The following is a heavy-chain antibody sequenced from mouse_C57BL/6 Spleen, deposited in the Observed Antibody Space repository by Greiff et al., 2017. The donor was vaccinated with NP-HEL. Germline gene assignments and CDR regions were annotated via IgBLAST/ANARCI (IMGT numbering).Heavy chain of an antibody. CDR2: IDPSDSYT. D-gene: IGHD4-1*01. CDR1: GYTFTSYW. CDR3: ARTAETGTGWCFDY. J-gene: IGHJ2*01. Sequence: VQLQQPGAELVKPGASVKLSCKASGYTFTSYWMQWVKQRPGQGLEWIGEIDPSDSYTNYNQKFKGKATLTVDTSSSTAYMQLSSLTSEDSAVYYCARTAETGTGWCFDYWGQGTTLTVSS. V-gene: IGHV1-50*01.